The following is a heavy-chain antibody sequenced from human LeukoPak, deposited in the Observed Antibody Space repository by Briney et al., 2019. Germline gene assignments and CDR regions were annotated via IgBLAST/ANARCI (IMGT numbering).Heavy chain of an antibody. Sequence: MPSETLSLTCTVSGGSIRSSTYYWAWIRQPPGKRLEWTGTIHHSGDTYYNPSLKSRVTISVDTSKNQFSLNLSSVTAADTAVYYCARLGGYYDPPDYWGQGTLVTVSS. J-gene: IGHJ4*02. CDR3: ARLGGYYDPPDY. CDR2: IHHSGDT. D-gene: IGHD3-22*01. CDR1: GGSIRSSTYY. V-gene: IGHV4-39*01.